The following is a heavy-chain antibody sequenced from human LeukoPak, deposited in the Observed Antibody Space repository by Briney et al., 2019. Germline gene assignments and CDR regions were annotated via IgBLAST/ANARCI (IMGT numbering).Heavy chain of an antibody. CDR2: ISANGGST. V-gene: IGHV3-23*01. Sequence: GGSLRLSCAASGFTFSNYAMSWVRQAPGKGLEWVSSISANGGSTFYADSVRGRLSISRDKRNTLYLRMNSLRVEDTAVYYCAKPPTKGGYWPFDYWGQGALVTVSS. CDR1: GFTFSNYA. J-gene: IGHJ4*02. D-gene: IGHD3-22*01. CDR3: AKPPTKGGYWPFDY.